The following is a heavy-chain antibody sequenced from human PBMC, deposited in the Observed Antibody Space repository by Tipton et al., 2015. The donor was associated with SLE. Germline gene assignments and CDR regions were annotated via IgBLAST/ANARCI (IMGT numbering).Heavy chain of an antibody. Sequence: LRLSCAVSGGSISSGGYSWTWMRQPPGKGLEWIGYMYHSGSTYYNPSLKSRVTISVDTSKNQFSLKLSSVTAADTAVYYCATLTVTIPRWFDPWGQGTLVTVSS. V-gene: IGHV4-30-2*01. CDR3: ATLTVTIPRWFDP. CDR2: MYHSGST. J-gene: IGHJ5*02. CDR1: GGSISSGGYS. D-gene: IGHD4-17*01.